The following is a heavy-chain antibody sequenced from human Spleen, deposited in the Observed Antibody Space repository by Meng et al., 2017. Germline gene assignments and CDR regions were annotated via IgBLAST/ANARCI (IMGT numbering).Heavy chain of an antibody. CDR3: VRKYSSNWYFDY. CDR2: ISPNSGGT. Sequence: ASVKVSCKASGYTFTEYSIHWVRQAPGQGLEWMGWISPNSGGTNYAQKFQDRITMTRDTSISTAYMELSRLRSDDTAVFYCVRKYSSNWYFDYWGQGTLVTVSS. D-gene: IGHD6-13*01. CDR1: GYTFTEYS. V-gene: IGHV1-2*02. J-gene: IGHJ4*02.